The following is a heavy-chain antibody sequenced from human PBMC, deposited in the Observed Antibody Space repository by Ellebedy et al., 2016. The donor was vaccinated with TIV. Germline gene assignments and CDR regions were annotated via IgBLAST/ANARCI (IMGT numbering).Heavy chain of an antibody. V-gene: IGHV4-59*01. CDR3: ASYDYGGNSPFDP. Sequence: SETLSLXCSVSGGSITNYYWSWIRQPPGKGLEWIAWIYDDGTTNYNPSLKSRVTISVDTSKNQFSLKLNSVTAADTAVYYCASYDYGGNSPFDPWGQGTLVTVSS. CDR1: GGSITNYY. J-gene: IGHJ5*02. CDR2: IYDDGTT. D-gene: IGHD4-23*01.